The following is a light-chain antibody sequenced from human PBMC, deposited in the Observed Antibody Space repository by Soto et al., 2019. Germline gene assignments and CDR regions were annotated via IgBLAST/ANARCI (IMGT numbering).Light chain of an antibody. CDR1: QDVSSK. J-gene: IGKJ4*01. Sequence: ELVVTQSPATLSVSPGERVTLSCRTSQDVSSKLAWYQQKAGQAPSLLIYDASTRATGTPARFSGSGSGTEFTLAVSSLQSEDYAVYFCQQYIRWPRTFGGGTKVDIK. CDR2: DAS. CDR3: QQYIRWPRT. V-gene: IGKV3D-15*01.